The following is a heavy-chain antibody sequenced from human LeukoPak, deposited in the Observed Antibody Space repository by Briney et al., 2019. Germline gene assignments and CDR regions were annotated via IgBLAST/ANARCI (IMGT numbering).Heavy chain of an antibody. Sequence: ASVKVSCKASGYTFTSYAMNWVRQAPGQGLEWMGWINTNTGNPTYAQGFTGRFVFSLGTSVSTAYLQISSLKAEDTAVYYCARDHVKLGSTFHPFDAFDVWGQGTLVTVSS. J-gene: IGHJ3*01. D-gene: IGHD2/OR15-2a*01. CDR3: ARDHVKLGSTFHPFDAFDV. CDR2: INTNTGNP. CDR1: GYTFTSYA. V-gene: IGHV7-4-1*02.